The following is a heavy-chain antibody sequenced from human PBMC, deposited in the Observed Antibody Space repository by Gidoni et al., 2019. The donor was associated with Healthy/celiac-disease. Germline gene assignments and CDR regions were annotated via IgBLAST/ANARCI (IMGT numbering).Heavy chain of an antibody. V-gene: IGHV4-34*01. CDR1: GGSFSGYY. D-gene: IGHD1-26*01. Sequence: QVQLQQWGAGLLKPSETLSLTCAVYGGSFSGYYWSWIRQPPGKGLEWIGEINHSGSTNYNPSLKSRVTISVDTSKNQFSLKLSSVTAADTAVYYCARALYSGSYYGYWGQGTLVTVSS. CDR2: INHSGST. J-gene: IGHJ4*02. CDR3: ARALYSGSYYGY.